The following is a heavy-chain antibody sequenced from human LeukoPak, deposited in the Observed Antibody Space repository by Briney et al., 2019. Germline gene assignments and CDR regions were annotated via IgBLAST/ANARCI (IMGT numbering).Heavy chain of an antibody. V-gene: IGHV3-48*01. J-gene: IGHJ4*02. CDR3: ARDTKYAFDN. D-gene: IGHD2-2*01. CDR1: GFTFGTYW. Sequence: GGSLRLSCAASGFTFGTYWMNWVRQAPGKGLEWISYIGISSGNTKYADSVKGRFTISGDKAKNSVYLQMNSLRVEDTAVYYCARDTKYAFDNWGQGTLVTVSS. CDR2: IGISSGNT.